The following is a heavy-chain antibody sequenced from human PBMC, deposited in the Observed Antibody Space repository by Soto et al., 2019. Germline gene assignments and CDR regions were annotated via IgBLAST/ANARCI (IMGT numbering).Heavy chain of an antibody. V-gene: IGHV1-69*02. Sequence: QVQLVQSGAEVKKPGSSVKVSCKASGGTFSSYTISWVRQAPGQGLEWMGRIIPILGISNYAQKFQGRVTITAYKSTSTAYMELSSLSSEDTAVYYCARVGEAEYFQHWGQGTLVTVSS. J-gene: IGHJ1*01. D-gene: IGHD3-16*01. CDR2: IIPILGIS. CDR3: ARVGEAEYFQH. CDR1: GGTFSSYT.